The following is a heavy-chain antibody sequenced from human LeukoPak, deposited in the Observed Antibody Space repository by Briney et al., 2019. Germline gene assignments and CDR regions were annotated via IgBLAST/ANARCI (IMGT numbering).Heavy chain of an antibody. CDR1: GFTSSTYS. Sequence: GGSLRLSCAASGFTSSTYSMNWVRQAPGKGLEWVSSISSSSHYIYYADSVKGRFTISRDNAKSSLYLQMNSLRAEDTAVYYCARDKAVRGQQLGGDYYYYYMDVWGKGTTVTVSS. CDR2: ISSSSHYI. J-gene: IGHJ6*03. CDR3: ARDKAVRGQQLGGDYYYYYMDV. V-gene: IGHV3-21*01. D-gene: IGHD3-10*01.